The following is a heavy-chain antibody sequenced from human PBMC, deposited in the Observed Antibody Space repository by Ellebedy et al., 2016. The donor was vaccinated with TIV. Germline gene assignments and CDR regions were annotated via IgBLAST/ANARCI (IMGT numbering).Heavy chain of an antibody. Sequence: SVKVSXKASGGTFSSYAISWVRQAPGQGLEWMGGIIPIFGTANYAQKFQGRVTITADESTSTAYMELSSLRSEDTAVYYCAIDCSSTSCYTSYYMDVWGKGTTVTVSS. CDR3: AIDCSSTSCYTSYYMDV. D-gene: IGHD2-2*02. V-gene: IGHV1-69*13. J-gene: IGHJ6*03. CDR1: GGTFSSYA. CDR2: IIPIFGTA.